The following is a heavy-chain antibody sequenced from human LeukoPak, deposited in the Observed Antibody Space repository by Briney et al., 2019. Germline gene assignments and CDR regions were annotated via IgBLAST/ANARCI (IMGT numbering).Heavy chain of an antibody. CDR3: ASDDTGTTEGDWFDP. J-gene: IGHJ5*02. CDR2: ISSSSRTI. Sequence: VGSLRLSCAASGFTLSSYDRNWVRQAPGKGLEWVSYISSSSRTIYYADSVKGRFTISRDNAKNSLYLQMNSLRDEDTAVYYCASDDTGTTEGDWFDPWGQGTLVTVSS. CDR1: GFTLSSYD. D-gene: IGHD1-7*01. V-gene: IGHV3-48*02.